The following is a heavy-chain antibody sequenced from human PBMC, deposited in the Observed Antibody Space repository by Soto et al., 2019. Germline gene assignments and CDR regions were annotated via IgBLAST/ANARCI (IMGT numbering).Heavy chain of an antibody. CDR3: ARDLICAGYYYYMDV. J-gene: IGHJ6*03. Sequence: EVQLVESGGGLVKPGGSLRLSCAASGFTFSSYSMNWVRQAPGKGLEWVSSINYKSHIDYADSVKGRFTISRDNAKNSLYLQMNSLRAEDTAVYFCARDLICAGYYYYMDVWGIGTTVTVSS. CDR1: GFTFSSYS. V-gene: IGHV3-21*01. D-gene: IGHD2-21*01. CDR2: INYKSHI.